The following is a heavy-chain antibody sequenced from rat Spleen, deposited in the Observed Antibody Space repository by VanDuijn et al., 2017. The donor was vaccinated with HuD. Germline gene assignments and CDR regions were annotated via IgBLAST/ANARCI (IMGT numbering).Heavy chain of an antibody. J-gene: IGHJ3*01. CDR2: ISPSGGGT. CDR1: GFIFNNYD. Sequence: EVQLVESGGGLVQPGGSLQVSCAASGFIFNNYDMAWVRQTPTKGLEWVASISPSGGGTYYRDSVKGLFTVSRDNTRSTQFLQMDSLRSEDTATYYCARQDTSGYSNWFTYWGQGTLVTVSS. CDR3: ARQDTSGYSNWFTY. V-gene: IGHV5S13*01. D-gene: IGHD4-3*01.